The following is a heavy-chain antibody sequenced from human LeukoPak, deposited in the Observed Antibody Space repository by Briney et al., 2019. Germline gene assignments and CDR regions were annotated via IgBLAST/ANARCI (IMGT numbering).Heavy chain of an antibody. D-gene: IGHD1-26*01. Sequence: ASVKVSCKASGYTFTSYGISWVRQAPGQGLEWMGWISAYNGNTNYAQKLQGRVTMTTDTSTSTAYLELRRLRSDDTAVYYCARDQISGSYLYHFDYWGQGTLVTVSS. CDR1: GYTFTSYG. CDR3: ARDQISGSYLYHFDY. J-gene: IGHJ4*02. CDR2: ISAYNGNT. V-gene: IGHV1-18*01.